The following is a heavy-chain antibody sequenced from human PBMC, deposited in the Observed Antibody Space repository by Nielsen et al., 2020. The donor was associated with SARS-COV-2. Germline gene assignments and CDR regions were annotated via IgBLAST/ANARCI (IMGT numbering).Heavy chain of an antibody. CDR3: ARSKSGSYGSPFDY. Sequence: GESLKISCAASGFIVSNNYMSWVRQAPGKGLEWVSVMYSAGTTYYADSVMGRFTISRDNSKNTLYLQMNSLRAEDTAVYYCARSKSGSYGSPFDYWGQGTLVTVSS. D-gene: IGHD1-26*01. V-gene: IGHV3-53*05. J-gene: IGHJ4*02. CDR1: GFIVSNNY. CDR2: MYSAGTT.